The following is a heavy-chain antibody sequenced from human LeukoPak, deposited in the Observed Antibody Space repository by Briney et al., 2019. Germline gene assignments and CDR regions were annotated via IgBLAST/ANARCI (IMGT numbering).Heavy chain of an antibody. V-gene: IGHV3-30-3*01. Sequence: GGSLRLSCAASGFTFSDYTMHWVRQAPGKGLEWVAVISYDGSDKFYADSVKGRFTISRDNSKTTLYVQMNSLRAEDTAVYYCARRGRDGYNFVLWGQGTLVTVSS. CDR3: ARRGRDGYNFVL. CDR2: ISYDGSDK. D-gene: IGHD5-24*01. CDR1: GFTFSDYT. J-gene: IGHJ4*02.